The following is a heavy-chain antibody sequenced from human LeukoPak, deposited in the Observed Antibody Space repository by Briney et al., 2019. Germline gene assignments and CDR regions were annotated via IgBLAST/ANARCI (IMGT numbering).Heavy chain of an antibody. CDR3: ASPGDSGSYSGAEYFQH. Sequence: SVTVSCKASGGTFSSYAISWVRQAPGQGLEWMGRIIPILGIANYAQKFQGRVTITADKSTSTAYMELSSLRSEDTAVYYCASPGDSGSYSGAEYFQHWGQGTLVTASS. CDR1: GGTFSSYA. V-gene: IGHV1-69*04. D-gene: IGHD1-26*01. CDR2: IIPILGIA. J-gene: IGHJ1*01.